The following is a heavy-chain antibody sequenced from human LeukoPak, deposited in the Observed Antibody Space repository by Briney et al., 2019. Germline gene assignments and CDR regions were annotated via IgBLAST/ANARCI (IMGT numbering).Heavy chain of an antibody. D-gene: IGHD6-19*01. CDR1: GFTFSNYA. CDR2: ISGSGSST. J-gene: IGHJ4*02. V-gene: IGHV3-23*01. Sequence: GGSLRLSCAASGFTFSNYAMSWVRQAPGKGLECVSSISGSGSSTYYADSVKGRFTISRDNSKNTLYLQMNSLRAEDTAVYYCAKDRGSSGWSLDYWGQGTLDTVSS. CDR3: AKDRGSSGWSLDY.